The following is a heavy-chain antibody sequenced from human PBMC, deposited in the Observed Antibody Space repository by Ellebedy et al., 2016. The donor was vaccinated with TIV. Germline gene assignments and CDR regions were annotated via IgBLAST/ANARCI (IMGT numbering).Heavy chain of an antibody. CDR3: ARVHDDGYYYYGMDV. D-gene: IGHD1-1*01. J-gene: IGHJ6*02. V-gene: IGHV4-59*01. Sequence: MPSETLSLTCTVSGDSISSYYWSWIRQPPGKGLECIGYIYYSGRTNYNPSLNSRVTISVDTSKTQLSLKPSSVTAADTAVYYCARVHDDGYYYYGMDVWGQGTTVTVSS. CDR1: GDSISSYY. CDR2: IYYSGRT.